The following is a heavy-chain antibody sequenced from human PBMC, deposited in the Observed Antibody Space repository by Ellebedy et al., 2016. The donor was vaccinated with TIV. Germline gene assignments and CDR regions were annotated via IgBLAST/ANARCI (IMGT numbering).Heavy chain of an antibody. J-gene: IGHJ4*02. CDR2: INQDGSEK. D-gene: IGHD2-15*01. V-gene: IGHV3-7*01. CDR3: MAHSDFDC. CDR1: GFTFSRNW. Sequence: PGGSLRLSCGASGFTFSRNWISWFRLAPGKGLEWVANINQDGSEKYYVDSVKGRFTISRDNAQKSLDLQMSSLRAEDTAVYYCMAHSDFDCWGQGTLVIVSS.